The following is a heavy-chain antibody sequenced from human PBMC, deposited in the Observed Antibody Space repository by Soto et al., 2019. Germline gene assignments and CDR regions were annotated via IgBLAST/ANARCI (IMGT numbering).Heavy chain of an antibody. V-gene: IGHV3-7*04. J-gene: IGHJ4*02. CDR3: ARATGADKEDY. CDR2: IKEDGSER. CDR1: GFTFSSYW. Sequence: EVQLVESGGGLVQPWGSLRLSCAGSGFTFSSYWVSLVRQGPGKGLEGVANIKEDGSERYYVDSVKGRFTIPRDNAKNSLYLQMNSLRAEDTAVYYCARATGADKEDYWGQGTLVTVSS. D-gene: IGHD3-10*01.